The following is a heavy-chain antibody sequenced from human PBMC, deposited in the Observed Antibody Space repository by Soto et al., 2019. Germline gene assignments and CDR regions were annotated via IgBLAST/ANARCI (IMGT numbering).Heavy chain of an antibody. CDR2: FDPEDGET. CDR1: GYTLTELS. V-gene: IGHV1-24*01. Sequence: ASLKGSWRVAGYTLTELSIHWVRQAPGKGLEWMGGFDPEDGETIYAQKFQGRVTMTEDTSTDTAYSELSSLRSEDTAVYYCAPVPGDYWGQGTLVTVSS. CDR3: APVPGDY. D-gene: IGHD2-2*01. J-gene: IGHJ4*02.